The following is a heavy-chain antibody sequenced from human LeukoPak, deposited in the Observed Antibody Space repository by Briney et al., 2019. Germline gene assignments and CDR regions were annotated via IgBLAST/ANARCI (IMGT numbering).Heavy chain of an antibody. CDR2: INVANGDT. V-gene: IGHV1-3*01. CDR1: GYTFTAHA. CDR3: TSKPRGESRPFDY. J-gene: IGHJ4*02. Sequence: GASVKVSCKASGYTFTAHAVHWVRQAPGQRLEWMGWINVANGDTGYSQKFQDRVTITRDTSASTGYMEMNSLISEDTAVYYCTSKPRGESRPFDYWGRGTLVTVSS. D-gene: IGHD3-16*01.